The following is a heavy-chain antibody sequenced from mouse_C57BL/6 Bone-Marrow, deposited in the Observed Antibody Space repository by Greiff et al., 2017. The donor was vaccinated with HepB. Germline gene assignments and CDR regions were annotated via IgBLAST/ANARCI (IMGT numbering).Heavy chain of an antibody. CDR2: INPNNGGT. J-gene: IGHJ2*01. CDR1: GYTFTDYN. CDR3: ARSGLDY. D-gene: IGHD1-3*01. Sequence: EVQLQESGPELVKPGASVKIPCKASGYTFTDYNMDWVKQSHGKSLEWIGDINPNNGGTIYNQKFKGKATLTVDKSSSTAYMELRSLTSEDPAVYYCARSGLDYWGQGTTLTVSS. V-gene: IGHV1-18*01.